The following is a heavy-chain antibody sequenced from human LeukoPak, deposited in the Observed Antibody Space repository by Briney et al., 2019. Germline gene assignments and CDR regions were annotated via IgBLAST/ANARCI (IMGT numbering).Heavy chain of an antibody. J-gene: IGHJ4*02. V-gene: IGHV3-30*18. CDR2: IAKDGTDI. CDR3: VKAGYYDSSGYYYYLDY. D-gene: IGHD3-22*01. CDR1: GFTFSSYW. Sequence: PGGSLRLSCAASGFTFSSYWMSWVRKTPDKGLEWVAAIAKDGTDIHYVDSVKGRFTISRDNSRNTLYLQMFSLSTEDTAVYYCVKAGYYDSSGYYYYLDYWGQGTLVSVSS.